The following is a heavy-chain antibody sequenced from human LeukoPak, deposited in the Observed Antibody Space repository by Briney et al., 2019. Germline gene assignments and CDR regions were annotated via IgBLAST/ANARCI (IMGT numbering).Heavy chain of an antibody. CDR2: IIPIFGTA. Sequence: SVKVSCKASGGTFCSYAISWVRQAPGQGLEWMGGIIPIFGTANYAQKFQGRVTITADESTSTAYMELSSLRSEDTAVYYCARGGSIVVVVAATYYFDYWGQGTLVTVSS. D-gene: IGHD2-15*01. J-gene: IGHJ4*02. V-gene: IGHV1-69*13. CDR1: GGTFCSYA. CDR3: ARGGSIVVVVAATYYFDY.